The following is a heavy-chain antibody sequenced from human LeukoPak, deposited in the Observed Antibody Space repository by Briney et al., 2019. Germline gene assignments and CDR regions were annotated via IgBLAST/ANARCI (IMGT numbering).Heavy chain of an antibody. CDR1: GYTFSSYF. Sequence: ASVKVSCKASGYTFSSYFMHWVRQAPGQGLEWMGIINPSGGTTNHAQKFQGRVTMTRDTSTSTVYMELSSLRSEDTAVYYCARDLVYYGSGTYHAFDIWGQGTTVTVSS. D-gene: IGHD3-10*01. V-gene: IGHV1-46*01. J-gene: IGHJ3*02. CDR3: ARDLVYYGSGTYHAFDI. CDR2: INPSGGTT.